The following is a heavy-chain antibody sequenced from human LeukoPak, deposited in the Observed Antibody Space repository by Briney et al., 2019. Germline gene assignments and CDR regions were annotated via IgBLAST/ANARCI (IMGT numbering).Heavy chain of an antibody. J-gene: IGHJ5*02. D-gene: IGHD3-3*01. CDR1: GYTFTSYD. CDR3: ARVQLTSPSYYDFWSGYSRWFDP. Sequence: ASVKVSCKASGYTFTSYDINWVRQATGQGLEWMGWMNPNSGKTGYAQKFQGRVTMTRNTSISTAYMELSSLRSEDTAVYYCARVQLTSPSYYDFWSGYSRWFDPWGQGTLVTVSS. CDR2: MNPNSGKT. V-gene: IGHV1-8*01.